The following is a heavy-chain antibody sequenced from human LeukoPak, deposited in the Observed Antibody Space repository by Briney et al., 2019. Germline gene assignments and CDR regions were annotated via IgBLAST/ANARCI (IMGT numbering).Heavy chain of an antibody. V-gene: IGHV3-23*01. CDR1: GFTFSSFG. J-gene: IGHJ4*02. CDR3: AKLAPPLYYDILTGLMYYFDY. Sequence: PGGSLRLSCAASGFTFSSFGMSWVRQAPGKGLEWVSAISGSGGSTYYADSVKGRFTISRDNSKNTLYLQMNSLRAEDTAVYYCAKLAPPLYYDILTGLMYYFDYWGQGTLVTVSS. D-gene: IGHD3-9*01. CDR2: ISGSGGST.